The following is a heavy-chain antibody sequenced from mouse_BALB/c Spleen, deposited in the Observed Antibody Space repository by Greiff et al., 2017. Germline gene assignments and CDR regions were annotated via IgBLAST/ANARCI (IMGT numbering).Heavy chain of an antibody. D-gene: IGHD2-4*01. CDR3: TRWGDYGLFDY. V-gene: IGHV1-5*01. CDR2: IYPGNSDT. Sequence: EVQRVESGTVLARPGASVKMSCKASGYTFTSYWMHWVKQRPGQGLEWIGAIYPGNSDTSYNQKFKGKAKLTAVTSTSTAYMELSSLTNEDSAVYYCTRWGDYGLFDYWGQGTTLTVSS. J-gene: IGHJ2*01. CDR1: GYTFTSYW.